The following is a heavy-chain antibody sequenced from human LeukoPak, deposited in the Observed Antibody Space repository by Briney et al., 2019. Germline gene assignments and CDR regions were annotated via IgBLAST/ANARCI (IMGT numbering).Heavy chain of an antibody. CDR1: GDSVSSNSAA. CDR3: GRQFITPGDYDVGLGFDY. Sequence: SQTLSLTCAISGDSVSSNSAAWNWIRQSPSRGLEWLGRTYYRSKWYNDYAVSVKSRITINPDTSKNQFSLQLNSVTPEDTAVYYCGRQFITPGDYDVGLGFDYWGQGTLVTVSS. CDR2: TYYRSKWYN. D-gene: IGHD4-17*01. J-gene: IGHJ4*02. V-gene: IGHV6-1*01.